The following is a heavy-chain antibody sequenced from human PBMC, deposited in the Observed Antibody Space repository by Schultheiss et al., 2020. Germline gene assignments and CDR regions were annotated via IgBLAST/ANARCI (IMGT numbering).Heavy chain of an antibody. V-gene: IGHV4-34*01. CDR3: ARGGRTINTIFGVVTLRGWFDP. J-gene: IGHJ5*02. D-gene: IGHD3-3*01. CDR1: GVSMSSYY. Sequence: ETLSLTCTVSGVSMSSYYWSWIRQPPGKGLEWIGEINHSGSTNYNPSLKSRVTISVDTSKNQFSLKLSSVTAADTAVYYCARGGRTINTIFGVVTLRGWFDPWGQGTLVTVSS. CDR2: INHSGST.